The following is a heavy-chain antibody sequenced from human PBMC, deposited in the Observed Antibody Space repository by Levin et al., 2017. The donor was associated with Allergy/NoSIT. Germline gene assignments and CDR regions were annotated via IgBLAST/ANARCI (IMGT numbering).Heavy chain of an antibody. CDR2: TYYRSKWYN. J-gene: IGHJ3*02. CDR1: GDSVSSNSAA. Sequence: SQTLSLTCAISGDSVSSNSAAWNWIRQSPSRGLGWLGRTYYRSKWYNDYALSVKSRITINPDTSKNRFSLQLNSVTPEDTAVYYCARDLGSVAAAGAFDSWGQGTMVTVSS. CDR3: ARDLGSVAAAGAFDS. D-gene: IGHD6-13*01. V-gene: IGHV6-1*01.